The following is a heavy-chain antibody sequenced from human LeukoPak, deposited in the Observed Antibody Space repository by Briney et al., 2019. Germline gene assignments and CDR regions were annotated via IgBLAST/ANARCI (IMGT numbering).Heavy chain of an antibody. V-gene: IGHV3-30-3*01. J-gene: IGHJ4*02. D-gene: IGHD3-22*01. CDR1: GFTFSSYA. CDR3: ARGPHYYDSSGYYLD. Sequence: GGSLRLSCAASGFTFSSYAMHWVRQAPGKGLEWVAVISYDGSNKYYADSVKGRFTISRDNSKNTLYLQMNSLRAEDTAVYYCARGPHYYDSSGYYLDWGQGTLVTVSS. CDR2: ISYDGSNK.